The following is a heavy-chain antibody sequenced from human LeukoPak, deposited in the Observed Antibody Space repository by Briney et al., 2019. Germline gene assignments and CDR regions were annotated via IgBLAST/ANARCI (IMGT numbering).Heavy chain of an antibody. CDR2: ISGDGTIT. V-gene: IGHV3-43*02. CDR1: GLNLDAYA. J-gene: IGHJ6*02. Sequence: GGSLRLSCAASGLNLDAYAMHWVRQAPGKGLEWVSLISGDGTITYYADSVKGRFTISRDNSKNSLFLEMGSLRSEDTALYYCAKDTPLFYHYYGIDVWGQGITVTVSS. CDR3: AKDTPLFYHYYGIDV.